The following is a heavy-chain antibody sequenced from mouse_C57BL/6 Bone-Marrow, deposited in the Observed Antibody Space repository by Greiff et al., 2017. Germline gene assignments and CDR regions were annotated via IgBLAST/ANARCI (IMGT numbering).Heavy chain of an antibody. V-gene: IGHV14-3*01. Sequence: VQLQQSVAELVRPGASVKLSCTASGFNIKNTYMHWVKQRPEQGLEWIGRIDPANGNTKYAPKFQGKATITADTASNTAYLQLSSLTSEDTAIYYFARQLYGNLNYYAMDYWGQGTSVTVSS. CDR2: IDPANGNT. D-gene: IGHD2-1*01. CDR3: ARQLYGNLNYYAMDY. CDR1: GFNIKNTY. J-gene: IGHJ4*01.